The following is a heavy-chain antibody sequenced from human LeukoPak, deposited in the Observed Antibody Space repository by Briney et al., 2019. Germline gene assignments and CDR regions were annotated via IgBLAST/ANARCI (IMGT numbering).Heavy chain of an antibody. CDR3: AKDYCSSSSCYTFDY. J-gene: IGHJ4*02. Sequence: GGSLRLSCAASGFTFSSYGMHWVRQAPGKGLEWVAFIRYDGSNRYYADSVKGRFTISRDNSKNTLYLQMNSLRAEDTAVYYRAKDYCSSSSCYTFDYWGEGTPVTVSS. D-gene: IGHD2-2*01. CDR2: IRYDGSNR. CDR1: GFTFSSYG. V-gene: IGHV3-30*02.